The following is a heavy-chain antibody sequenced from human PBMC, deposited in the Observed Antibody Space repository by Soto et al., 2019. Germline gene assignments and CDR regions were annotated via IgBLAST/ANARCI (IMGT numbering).Heavy chain of an antibody. Sequence: QVQLVESGGGLVKPGGSLRLSCAASGFTFSDYYMSWIRQAPGKGLEWVSYISSSGSTIYYAHSLKGRFTISRDNAKNSLYLQMNSLSAEDTAVYYCATLLWFGELSGYYYGIDVWGQGTTVTVSS. J-gene: IGHJ6*02. D-gene: IGHD3-10*01. CDR2: ISSSGSTI. CDR1: GFTFSDYY. V-gene: IGHV3-11*01. CDR3: ATLLWFGELSGYYYGIDV.